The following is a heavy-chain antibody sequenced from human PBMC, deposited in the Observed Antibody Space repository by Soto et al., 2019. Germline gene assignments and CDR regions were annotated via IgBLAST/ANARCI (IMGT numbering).Heavy chain of an antibody. D-gene: IGHD3-10*01. CDR3: ASKSLLWAY. J-gene: IGHJ4*02. Sequence: PSETLSLTCAVSGGSISSGGYSWSWIRQPPGKGLEWIGYIYHSGSTYYNPSLKSRVTISVDRSKNQFSLKLSSVTAADTAVYYCASKSLLWAYWGQGTLVTVSS. CDR1: GGSISSGGYS. V-gene: IGHV4-30-2*01. CDR2: IYHSGST.